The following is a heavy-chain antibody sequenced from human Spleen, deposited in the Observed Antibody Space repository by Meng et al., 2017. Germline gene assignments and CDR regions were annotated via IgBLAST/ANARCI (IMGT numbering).Heavy chain of an antibody. CDR3: ARPYTNYGGNSGY. Sequence: GESLKISCAASGFTFSNYEMNWVRQAPGKGLEWVSYISSSGSTIYYADSVKGRFTISRDNAKNSLYLQMNSLRAEDTAVYYCARPYTNYGGNSGYWGQGTLVTVSS. J-gene: IGHJ4*02. CDR2: ISSSGSTI. CDR1: GFTFSNYE. V-gene: IGHV3-48*03. D-gene: IGHD4-23*01.